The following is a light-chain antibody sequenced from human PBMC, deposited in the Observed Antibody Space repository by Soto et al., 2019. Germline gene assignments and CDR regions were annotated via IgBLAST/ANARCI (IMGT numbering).Light chain of an antibody. J-gene: IGKJ4*01. V-gene: IGKV3-20*01. CDR3: QQCGSSPRT. CDR2: GAS. Sequence: EIVLTQSPGTLSLSPGEGATLSCRASQSVSSNYLAWYQQKPGQAPRLLIYGASSRATGIPDRFSGSGSGTDFTLTISRLEPEDFAVYYCQQCGSSPRTFGGGTKVEIK. CDR1: QSVSSNY.